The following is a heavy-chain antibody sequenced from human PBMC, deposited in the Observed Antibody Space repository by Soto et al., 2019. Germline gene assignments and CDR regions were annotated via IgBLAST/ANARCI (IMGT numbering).Heavy chain of an antibody. CDR3: AMVGAYYDSSGVDY. Sequence: QVQLVESGGGVVQPGRSLRLSCAASGFTFSSYGMHWVRQAPGKGLEWVAVIWYDGSNKYYADSVKGRFTISRDNSKNTLYLQMNSLRAEDTAVYYCAMVGAYYDSSGVDYWGQGTLVTVSS. V-gene: IGHV3-33*01. CDR1: GFTFSSYG. CDR2: IWYDGSNK. J-gene: IGHJ4*02. D-gene: IGHD3-22*01.